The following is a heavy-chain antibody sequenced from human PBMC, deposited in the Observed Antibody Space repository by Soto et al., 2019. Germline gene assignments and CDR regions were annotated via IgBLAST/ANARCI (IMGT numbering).Heavy chain of an antibody. J-gene: IGHJ5*02. V-gene: IGHV1-69*06. D-gene: IGHD4-17*01. CDR2: IIPIFGTA. CDR3: ARADYGEEDGWFDP. Sequence: QVQLVQSGAEVKKPGSSVKVSCKASGGTFSSYAISWVRQAPGQGLEWMGGIIPIFGTANYAQKFQGRVMITADKSTSTAYMELSSLRSEDTAVYYCARADYGEEDGWFDPWGQGTLVTVSS. CDR1: GGTFSSYA.